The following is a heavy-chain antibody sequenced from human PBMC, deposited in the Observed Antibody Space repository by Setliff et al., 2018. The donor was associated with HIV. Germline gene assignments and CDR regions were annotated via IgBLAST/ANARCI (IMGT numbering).Heavy chain of an antibody. J-gene: IGHJ6*02. CDR1: GGSISSYY. CDR2: IYYSGST. CDR3: ARDNYYNFWSGYWGMDV. Sequence: SETLSLTCTVSGGSISSYYWGWIRQPPGKGLEWIGSIYYSGSTYYNPSLQSRVTMSVDTSKNQFSLRLSSVTAADTAVYYCARDNYYNFWSGYWGMDVWGQGTTVTVSS. V-gene: IGHV4-39*07. D-gene: IGHD3-3*01.